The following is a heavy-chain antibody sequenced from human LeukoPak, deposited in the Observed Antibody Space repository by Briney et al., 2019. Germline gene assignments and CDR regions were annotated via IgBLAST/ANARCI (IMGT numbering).Heavy chain of an antibody. J-gene: IGHJ4*02. CDR2: IYISGNT. CDR1: GVSIRSYY. Sequence: PSETLSLTCNVSGVSIRSYYWSWIRQPAGGGLEWIGRIYISGNTNYNPSLKSRVTMSLDTSKNQFSLNLNSVTAADTAVYYCARTMSFSTRYYFDYWGQGTLVTVSS. V-gene: IGHV4-4*07. D-gene: IGHD3-22*01. CDR3: ARTMSFSTRYYFDY.